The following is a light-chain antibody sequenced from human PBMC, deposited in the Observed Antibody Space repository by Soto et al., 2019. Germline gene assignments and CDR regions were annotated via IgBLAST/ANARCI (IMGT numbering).Light chain of an antibody. CDR2: AAS. CDR3: QQYDNSPWT. Sequence: IVLTQSPGTLSLSPGERATLSCRASQSVSSTYLAWYQQKPGQAPRLLIYAASTRATGIPDRFSGSGSGTDFTLTISRLESEDFAVYYCQQYDNSPWTFGQGTKVEIK. V-gene: IGKV3-20*01. J-gene: IGKJ1*01. CDR1: QSVSSTY.